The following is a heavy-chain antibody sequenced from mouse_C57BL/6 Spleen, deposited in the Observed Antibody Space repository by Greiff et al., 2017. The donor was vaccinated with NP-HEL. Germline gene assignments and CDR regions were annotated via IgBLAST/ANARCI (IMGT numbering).Heavy chain of an antibody. J-gene: IGHJ3*01. CDR3: ARGEGDGYFSWFAY. Sequence: QVQLQQPGAELVRPGTSVKLSCKASGYTFTSYWMHWVKQRPGQGLEWIGVIDPSDSYTNYNQKFKGKATLTVETSSSTAYMQLSSLTSEDSAVYYCARGEGDGYFSWFAYWGQGTLVTVSA. V-gene: IGHV1-59*01. D-gene: IGHD2-3*01. CDR1: GYTFTSYW. CDR2: IDPSDSYT.